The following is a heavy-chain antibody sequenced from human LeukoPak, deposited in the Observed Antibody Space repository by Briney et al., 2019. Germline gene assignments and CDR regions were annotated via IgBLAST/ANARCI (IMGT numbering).Heavy chain of an antibody. J-gene: IGHJ4*02. Sequence: SETLSLTCAAYGGSFSGYYWSWVRQPPGKGLEWIGEINHSGSTNYNPSLKSRVTISVDTSKNQYCLKLSSVTAADTAVYYCARVRRYGLYNFDYWGQGTLVTVSS. D-gene: IGHD5-18*01. V-gene: IGHV4-34*01. CDR1: GGSFSGYY. CDR2: INHSGST. CDR3: ARVRRYGLYNFDY.